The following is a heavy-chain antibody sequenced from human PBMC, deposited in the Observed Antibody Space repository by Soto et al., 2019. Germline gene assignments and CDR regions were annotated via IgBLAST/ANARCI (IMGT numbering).Heavy chain of an antibody. CDR2: INWNSGGI. Sequence: EVQLVESGGGLVQPGGSLRLSCAASGLSFDDYAMHWVRQAPGKGLEWVSGINWNSGGIAYADSVKGRFTISRDNAKNCLYLRMNSLRPEDTALYYCAKGSIVVVEAPIDFWGQGTLVIVSS. CDR1: GLSFDDYA. J-gene: IGHJ4*02. D-gene: IGHD2-2*01. CDR3: AKGSIVVVEAPIDF. V-gene: IGHV3-9*01.